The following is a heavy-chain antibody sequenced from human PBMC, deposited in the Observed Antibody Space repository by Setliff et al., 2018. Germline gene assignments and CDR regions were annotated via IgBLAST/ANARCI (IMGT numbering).Heavy chain of an antibody. CDR1: GYTFTSYA. Sequence: ASVKVSCKASGYTFTSYAMHWVRQAPGQRLEWMGWINAGNGNTKYSQKFQGRVTITRDTSASTAYMELSSLRSEDTAVYYCAREFTRYYDFWSAHRYYMDVWGKGTTVTVSS. J-gene: IGHJ6*03. V-gene: IGHV1-3*01. CDR2: INAGNGNT. D-gene: IGHD3-3*01. CDR3: AREFTRYYDFWSAHRYYMDV.